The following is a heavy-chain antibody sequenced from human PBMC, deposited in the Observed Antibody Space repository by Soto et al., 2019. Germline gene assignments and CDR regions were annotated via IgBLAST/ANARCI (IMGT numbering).Heavy chain of an antibody. CDR1: GFTFSSYA. V-gene: IGHV3-23*01. D-gene: IGHD6-19*01. CDR3: AKDEGIAVAGMIDY. CDR2: ISGSGGST. J-gene: IGHJ4*02. Sequence: GGSLRLSCAASGFTFSSYAMSWVRQAPGKGLEWVSAISGSGGSTYYADSVKGRFTISRDNSKHTLDLQMNSLRAEDAAVYYCAKDEGIAVAGMIDYWGQGTLVTVSS.